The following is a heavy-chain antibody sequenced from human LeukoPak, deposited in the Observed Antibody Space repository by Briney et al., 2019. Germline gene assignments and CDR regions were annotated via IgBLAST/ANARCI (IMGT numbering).Heavy chain of an antibody. CDR2: INPNSGGT. CDR3: ARVTNDFWSGYYYFDY. CDR1: GYTFTGYY. V-gene: IGHV1-2*02. J-gene: IGHJ4*02. Sequence: ASVKVSCKASGYTFTGYYMHWVRQAPGQGLEWMGWINPNSGGTNYAQKFQGRVTMTRDTSISTAYMELSRLRSDDTAVYYCARVTNDFWSGYYYFDYWGQGTLVTVSS. D-gene: IGHD3-3*01.